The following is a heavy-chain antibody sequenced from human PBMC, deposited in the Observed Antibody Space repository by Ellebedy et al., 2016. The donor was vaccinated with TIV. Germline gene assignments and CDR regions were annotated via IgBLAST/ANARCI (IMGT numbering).Heavy chain of an antibody. J-gene: IGHJ6*02. CDR3: ARPLSTGAYGMDV. D-gene: IGHD4-11*01. Sequence: MPSETLSLTCTVSGGSVSSSSYYWGWIRQPPGKGLEWIGSIYYTGSTHYNPSLESRVTISVDRSKNQFSLKVSSVTAADTGVYYRARPLSTGAYGMDVWGQGTTVTVSS. CDR1: GGSVSSSSYY. V-gene: IGHV4-39*01. CDR2: IYYTGST.